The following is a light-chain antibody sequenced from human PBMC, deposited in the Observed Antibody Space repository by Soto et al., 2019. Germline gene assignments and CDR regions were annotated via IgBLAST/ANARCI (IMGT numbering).Light chain of an antibody. CDR3: QQYDNYPLT. CDR2: DAS. J-gene: IGKJ4*01. V-gene: IGKV1-5*01. CDR1: QSVRSW. Sequence: DIQRTQSPSILSASVGYRVTITCLASQSVRSWLAWYQQKPGRATKFLIYDASSLESGVPSRFSGSGSGTEFTLTISNLQPDEFATYDCQQYDNYPLTVGGGTKVEIK.